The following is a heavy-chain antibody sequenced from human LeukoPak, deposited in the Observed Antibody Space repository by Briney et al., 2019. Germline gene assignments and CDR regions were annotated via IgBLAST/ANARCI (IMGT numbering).Heavy chain of an antibody. D-gene: IGHD3-10*01. Sequence: PGGSQRLSCTLSGFNVNRNYMGWVRQAPGKGLEWVSVIYTGGTVHYADSVKGRFTISRDDSKNPLYLQMSHLRAEDTAVCYCARASTKSPLRFVLLFDHWGQGTLVTVSS. CDR3: ARASTKSPLRFVLLFDH. V-gene: IGHV3-53*01. J-gene: IGHJ4*02. CDR2: IYTGGTV. CDR1: GFNVNRNY.